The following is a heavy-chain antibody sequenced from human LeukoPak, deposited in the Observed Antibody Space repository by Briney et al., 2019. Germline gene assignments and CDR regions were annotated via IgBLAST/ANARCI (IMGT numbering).Heavy chain of an antibody. CDR1: GFTFSSYG. CDR2: VWYDGINK. D-gene: IGHD3-9*01. V-gene: IGHV3-33*01. CDR3: ARSTSSEYDIYHFDY. J-gene: IGHJ4*02. Sequence: GGSLRLSCSASGFTFSSYGMHWVRQAPGKGLEWVAVVWYDGINKYYADSVKGRFTISRDNSKNTLYLQMNSLRAEGTAVYYCARSTSSEYDIYHFDYWGQGTLVTVSS.